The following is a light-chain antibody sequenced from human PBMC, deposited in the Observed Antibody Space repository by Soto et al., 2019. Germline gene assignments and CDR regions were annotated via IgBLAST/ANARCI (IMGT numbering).Light chain of an antibody. CDR2: DTS. V-gene: IGKV3-11*01. J-gene: IGKJ5*01. CDR3: QQLSTWPPIT. Sequence: EIVLTQSPATLSLSPEERATLSCRASQTVNRFLAWYQQRPGQAPRLLFYDTSNRATGIPARFSSSGSGTDFSLTITSLEPEDFAVYFCQQLSTWPPITFGQGTRLEIK. CDR1: QTVNRF.